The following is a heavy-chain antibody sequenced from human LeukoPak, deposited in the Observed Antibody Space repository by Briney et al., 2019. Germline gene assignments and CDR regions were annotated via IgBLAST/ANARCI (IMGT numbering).Heavy chain of an antibody. CDR1: GFTFSSYG. CDR3: AKGMVATDY. Sequence: GGSLRLSCAASGFTFSSYGMYWVRQAPGKGLEWVAVISYDGSNKYYADSVKGRFTISRDNSKNTLYLQMNSLRAEDTAVYYCAKGMVATDYWGQGTLVTVSS. D-gene: IGHD5-12*01. CDR2: ISYDGSNK. J-gene: IGHJ4*02. V-gene: IGHV3-30*18.